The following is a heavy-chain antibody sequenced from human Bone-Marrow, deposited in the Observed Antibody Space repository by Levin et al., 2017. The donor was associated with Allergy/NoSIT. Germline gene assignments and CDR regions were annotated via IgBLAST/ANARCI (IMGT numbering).Heavy chain of an antibody. V-gene: IGHV3-7*02. CDR2: INRDGGDG. Sequence: LSLTCASSGFTFCGYWMAWVRPAPGKGLEWVANINRDGGDGYYVDSVKGRFTISRDNARNSLDLQMNSLRVEDTAVYYCARNGAWSFEFWGQGTLVTVSS. CDR3: ARNGAWSFEF. D-gene: IGHD2-8*01. J-gene: IGHJ4*02. CDR1: GFTFCGYW.